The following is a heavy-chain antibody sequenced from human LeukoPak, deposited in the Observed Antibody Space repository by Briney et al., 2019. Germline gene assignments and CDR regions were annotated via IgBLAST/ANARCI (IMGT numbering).Heavy chain of an antibody. V-gene: IGHV3-23*01. Sequence: GGSLRLTCAASGFTFSSYAMSWVRQAPGKGLEWVSAISGSGGSTYYADSVKGRFTISRDNSKNTLYLQMNSLRAEDTAVYYCAKRHIVATTPNDYWGQGTLVTVSS. J-gene: IGHJ4*02. CDR3: AKRHIVATTPNDY. CDR2: ISGSGGST. D-gene: IGHD5-12*01. CDR1: GFTFSSYA.